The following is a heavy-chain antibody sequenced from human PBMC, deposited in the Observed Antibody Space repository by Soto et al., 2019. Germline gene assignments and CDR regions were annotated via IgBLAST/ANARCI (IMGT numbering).Heavy chain of an antibody. CDR2: ISGSGDST. CDR1: GITFSSYA. V-gene: IGHV3-23*01. CDR3: ALRGSGSYFRY. Sequence: EVQLLESGGGLVQPGGSLRLSCAASGITFSSYAMNWVRQAPGKGLEWVSVISGSGDSTYYADSVKGRFTISRDNSKNTLYLQMNSLRAEYTAVYYCALRGSGSYFRYWGQGTLVTVSS. D-gene: IGHD1-26*01. J-gene: IGHJ4*02.